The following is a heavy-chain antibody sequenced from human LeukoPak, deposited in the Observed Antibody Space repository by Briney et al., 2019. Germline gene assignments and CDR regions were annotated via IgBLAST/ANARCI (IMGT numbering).Heavy chain of an antibody. CDR1: GGSISGYY. CDR3: ARFGVDYDMGV. D-gene: IGHD3-16*01. Sequence: SETLSLTCTVSGGSISGYYWTWVRQPPGKGLEWIGQIHYSGRADYNPSLKSRITISVDTSKNQMSLKLTSVTAADTAIYYCARFGVDYDMGVWGQGTTVTVSS. V-gene: IGHV4-59*01. CDR2: IHYSGRA. J-gene: IGHJ6*02.